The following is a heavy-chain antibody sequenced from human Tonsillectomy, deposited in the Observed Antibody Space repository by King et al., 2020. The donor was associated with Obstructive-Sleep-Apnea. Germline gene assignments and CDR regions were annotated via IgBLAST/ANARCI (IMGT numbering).Heavy chain of an antibody. CDR3: ARAPVGGLRGLDY. D-gene: IGHD2-15*01. CDR1: GFTFSSYA. V-gene: IGHV3-30*04. J-gene: IGHJ4*02. Sequence: VQLVESGGGVVQPGRSLRLSCAASGFTFSSYAMHWVRQAPGKGLEWVAGIAYDGSNKYYADSVKGRFTISRDNSKNTLYLQMNSRRAEDTAVYYCARAPVGGLRGLDYWGQGTLVTVSS. CDR2: IAYDGSNK.